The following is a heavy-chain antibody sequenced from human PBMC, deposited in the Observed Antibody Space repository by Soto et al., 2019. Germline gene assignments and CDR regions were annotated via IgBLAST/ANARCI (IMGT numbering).Heavy chain of an antibody. CDR2: ITGGGGST. CDR1: GFTFSGFA. J-gene: IGHJ4*02. CDR3: SKGSSSSRPYYFDY. D-gene: IGHD6-6*01. V-gene: IGHV3-23*01. Sequence: EVQLLESGGGLAQPGGSLRLSCAASGFTFSGFAMSWVRQAPGKGLEWVSAITGGGGSTYHADSVKGRFTISRDNSKNTLYLEMNEQRADDTAVYYCSKGSSSSRPYYFDYWGQGTLATVSS.